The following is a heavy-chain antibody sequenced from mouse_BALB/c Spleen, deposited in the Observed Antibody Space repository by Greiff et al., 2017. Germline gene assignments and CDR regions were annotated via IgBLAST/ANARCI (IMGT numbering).Heavy chain of an antibody. CDR3: ARQSIYYYGSSYAMDY. D-gene: IGHD1-1*01. V-gene: IGHV4-1*02. Sequence: EVKLVESGGGLVQPGGSLKLSCAASGFDFSRYWMSWVRQAPGKGLEWIGEINPDSSTINYTPSLKDKFIISRDNAKNTLYLQMSKVRSEDTALYYCARQSIYYYGSSYAMDYWGQGTSVTVSS. J-gene: IGHJ4*01. CDR2: INPDSSTI. CDR1: GFDFSRYW.